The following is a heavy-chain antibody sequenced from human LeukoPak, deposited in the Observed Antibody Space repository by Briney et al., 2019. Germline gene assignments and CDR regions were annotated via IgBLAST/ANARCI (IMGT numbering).Heavy chain of an antibody. J-gene: IGHJ6*02. Sequence: GGSLRLSCAASGFTFSAYYMSWIRQAPGKGLVWVSRINSDGSSIRYADSVKGRFTISRDNAKKTLYLQMNSLRAEDTAVYHCARSHYYDSSGQFYYYYGMDVWGQGTTVTVSS. V-gene: IGHV3-74*01. CDR1: GFTFSAYY. D-gene: IGHD3-22*01. CDR3: ARSHYYDSSGQFYYYYGMDV. CDR2: INSDGSSI.